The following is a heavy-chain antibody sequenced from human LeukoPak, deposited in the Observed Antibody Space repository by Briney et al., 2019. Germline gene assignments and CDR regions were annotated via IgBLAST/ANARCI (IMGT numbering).Heavy chain of an antibody. CDR3: ARSGASWFDP. V-gene: IGHV4-30-4*01. J-gene: IGHJ5*02. CDR2: IYYSGST. CDR1: GGSISSGDYY. Sequence: SETLSLTCTVSGGSISSGDYYWSWIRQPPGKGLEWIGYIYYSGSTYYNPSLKSRVTISVDTSKNRFSLKLSSVTAADTAVYYCARSGASWFDPWGQGTLVTVSS.